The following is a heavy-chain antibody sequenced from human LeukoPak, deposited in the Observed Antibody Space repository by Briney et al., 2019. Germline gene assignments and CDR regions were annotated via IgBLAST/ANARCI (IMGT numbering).Heavy chain of an antibody. Sequence: PGGSLRLSCAASGFTVSSNYMSWVRQAPGKGLEWVSVIYSGGSTYYADSVKGRFTISRDNSKNTLYLQMNSLRAEDTAVYYCARDLAYCSSTSCYGVYYYGMDVWGQGTTVTVSS. V-gene: IGHV3-53*01. CDR2: IYSGGST. CDR3: ARDLAYCSSTSCYGVYYYGMDV. D-gene: IGHD2-2*01. J-gene: IGHJ6*02. CDR1: GFTVSSNY.